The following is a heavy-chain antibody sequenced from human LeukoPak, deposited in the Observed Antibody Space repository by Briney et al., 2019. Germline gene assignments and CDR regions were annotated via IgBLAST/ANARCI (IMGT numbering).Heavy chain of an antibody. J-gene: IGHJ4*02. V-gene: IGHV1-69*13. Sequence: SVKVSCKVSGGTFSSYAFSWVRQAPGQGLEWMGGIIPIVGTTNYAQMFQGRVTITADESTSTAYMELSSLRSEDTAVYYCTRNRKVVTHLFLDYWGQGTLVTVSS. CDR2: IIPIVGTT. CDR3: TRNRKVVTHLFLDY. CDR1: GGTFSSYA. D-gene: IGHD4-23*01.